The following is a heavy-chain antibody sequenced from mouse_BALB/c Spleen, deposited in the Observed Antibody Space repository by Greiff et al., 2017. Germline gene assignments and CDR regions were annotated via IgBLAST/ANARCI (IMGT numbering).Heavy chain of an antibody. CDR2: ISYSGST. D-gene: IGHD1-1*01. J-gene: IGHJ2*01. CDR1: GYSITSDYA. V-gene: IGHV3-2*02. CDR3: ARNYGLDY. Sequence: EVQLVESGPGLVKPSQSLSLTCTVTGYSITSDYAWNWIRQFPGNKLEWMGYISYSGSTSYNPSLKSRISITRDTSKNQFFLQLNSVTTEDTATYYCARNYGLDYWGQGTTLTVSS.